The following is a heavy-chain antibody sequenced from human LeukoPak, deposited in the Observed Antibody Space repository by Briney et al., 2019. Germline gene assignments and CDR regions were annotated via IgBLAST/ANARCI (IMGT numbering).Heavy chain of an antibody. D-gene: IGHD1-1*01. V-gene: IGHV3-48*03. CDR3: ARTTSFDY. Sequence: GGSLRLSCAASGFTFTSYEMNWVRQAPGKGLEWVSYISISGSTIYYADSVKGRFTISRDNAKNSLYLQMSSRRAEDTAVYYCARTTSFDYWGQGTLVTVSS. CDR2: ISISGSTI. CDR1: GFTFTSYE. J-gene: IGHJ4*02.